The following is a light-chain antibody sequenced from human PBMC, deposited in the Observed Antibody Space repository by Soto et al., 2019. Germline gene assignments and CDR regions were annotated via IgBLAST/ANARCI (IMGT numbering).Light chain of an antibody. Sequence: DIVMTQSPDSLAVSLGERATINCKSSQSVLYSSNNKNYLAWYQQKPGQPPKLLIYWASTRESGVPDRFSGSGSGTDFTITISSLQAEDVAVYYCQQYYSTPQTFGQGTKVKIK. CDR1: QSVLYSSNNKNY. CDR2: WAS. V-gene: IGKV4-1*01. J-gene: IGKJ1*01. CDR3: QQYYSTPQT.